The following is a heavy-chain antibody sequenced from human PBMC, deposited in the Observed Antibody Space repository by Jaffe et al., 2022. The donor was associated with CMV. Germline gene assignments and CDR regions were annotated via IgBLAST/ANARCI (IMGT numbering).Heavy chain of an antibody. Sequence: QVQLQESGPGLVKPSETLSLTCTVSGGSISSYYWSWIRQPPGKGLEWIGYIYYSGSTNYNPSLKSRVTISVDTSKNQFSLKLSSVTAADTAVYYCARHKATYYYDSSGPNGAFDIWGQGTMVTVSS. D-gene: IGHD3-22*01. V-gene: IGHV4-59*08. J-gene: IGHJ3*02. CDR2: IYYSGST. CDR1: GGSISSYY. CDR3: ARHKATYYYDSSGPNGAFDI.